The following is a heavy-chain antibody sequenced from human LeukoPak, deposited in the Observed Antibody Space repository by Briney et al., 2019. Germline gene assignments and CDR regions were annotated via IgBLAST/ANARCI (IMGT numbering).Heavy chain of an antibody. J-gene: IGHJ4*02. CDR1: GFTFSSYA. V-gene: IGHV3-23*01. CDR3: AKTPNIVAFYYFDY. Sequence: GESLKISCAASGFTFSSYAMSWVRQAPGKGLEWVSAISGSGGSTYYADSVKGRFTISRDNSKNTLYLQMNSLRAEDTAVYYCAKTPNIVAFYYFDYWGQGTLVTVSS. D-gene: IGHD2-15*01. CDR2: ISGSGGST.